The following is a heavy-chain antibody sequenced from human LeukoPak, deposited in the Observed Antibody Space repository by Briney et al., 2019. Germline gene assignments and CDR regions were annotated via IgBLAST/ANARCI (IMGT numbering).Heavy chain of an antibody. J-gene: IGHJ4*02. D-gene: IGHD6-6*01. Sequence: GGSLRLSCAASGFTFSSYVMHWVRQAPGKGLEWVAIISYDGSNEYYADSVKGRFTISRDNSKNTLYLQMNSLRAADTAVYYCARDKGTSYVSSFDYWGQGTLVTVSS. CDR3: ARDKGTSYVSSFDY. CDR1: GFTFSSYV. CDR2: ISYDGSNE. V-gene: IGHV3-30*04.